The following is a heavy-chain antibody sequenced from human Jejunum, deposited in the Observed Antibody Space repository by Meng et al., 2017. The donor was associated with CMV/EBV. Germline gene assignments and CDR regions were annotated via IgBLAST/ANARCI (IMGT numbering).Heavy chain of an antibody. CDR3: ARDRWAGYCTGSSCQGVYYGMDV. CDR2: IKQDGSET. Sequence: MMWVRQAPGKGLEWVANIKQDGSETSYVDSVKGRFTIARDNDKNSVYLQMNGLRAGDTAVYYCARDRWAGYCTGSSCQGVYYGMDVWGQGTTVTVSS. V-gene: IGHV3-7*01. D-gene: IGHD2-8*02. J-gene: IGHJ6*02.